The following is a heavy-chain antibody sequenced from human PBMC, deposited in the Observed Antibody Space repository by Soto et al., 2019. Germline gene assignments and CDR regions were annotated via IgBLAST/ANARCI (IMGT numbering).Heavy chain of an antibody. CDR2: IYYSGST. D-gene: IGHD4-17*01. Sequence: SETLSLTCTVSGGSISSGGYYWSWIRQHPGKGLEWIGYIYYSGSTYYNPSLKSRVTISVDTSKNQFSLKLSSVTAADTAVYYCARASTGDFDYWGQGTRVTVSS. CDR1: GGSISSGGYY. CDR3: ARASTGDFDY. J-gene: IGHJ4*02. V-gene: IGHV4-31*03.